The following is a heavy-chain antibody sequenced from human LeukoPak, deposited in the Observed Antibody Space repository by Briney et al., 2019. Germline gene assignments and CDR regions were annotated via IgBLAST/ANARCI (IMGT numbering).Heavy chain of an antibody. V-gene: IGHV3-7*01. CDR3: ARDKIEGPTKLDY. J-gene: IGHJ4*02. Sequence: GGSLRLSCAASGFTFSTFWVTWVRQAPGKGLEWVAHIKEDGSETYYVDSLKGRFTISRDNARNSLYLQMNSLRAEDTAVYYCARDKIEGPTKLDYWGQGILVTVSS. CDR1: GFTFSTFW. D-gene: IGHD1-1*01. CDR2: IKEDGSET.